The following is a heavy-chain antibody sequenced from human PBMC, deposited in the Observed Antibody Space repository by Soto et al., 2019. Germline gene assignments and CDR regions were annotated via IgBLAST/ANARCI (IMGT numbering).Heavy chain of an antibody. V-gene: IGHV3-23*01. CDR1: GFTFSSYA. CDR2: ISGSGGST. CDR3: AKDPDTVTSPGMDV. Sequence: PVGSLRLSCAASGFTFSSYAMSWVRQAPGKGLEWVSAISGSGGSTYYADSVKGRFTISRDNSKNTLYLQMNSLRAEDTAVYYCAKDPDTVTSPGMDVWGQGTTVTVSS. J-gene: IGHJ6*02. D-gene: IGHD4-17*01.